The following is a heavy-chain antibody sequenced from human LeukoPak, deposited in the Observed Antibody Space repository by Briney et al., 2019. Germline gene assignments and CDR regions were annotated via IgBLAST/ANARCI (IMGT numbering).Heavy chain of an antibody. V-gene: IGHV3-30*03. Sequence: PGGSLRLSCAASGFIFSNYGMHWVRQAPGKGLEWVAVISHDGSSKYYIDSVKGRFTISRDSSKSTMYLQMNSLRAEDTAVYYCAREPPNRFGDLGWGQGTLVTVSS. J-gene: IGHJ4*02. CDR3: AREPPNRFGDLG. CDR2: ISHDGSSK. CDR1: GFIFSNYG. D-gene: IGHD3-10*01.